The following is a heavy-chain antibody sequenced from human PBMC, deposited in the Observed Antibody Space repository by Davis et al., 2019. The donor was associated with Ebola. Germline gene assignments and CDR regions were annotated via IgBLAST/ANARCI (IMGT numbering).Heavy chain of an antibody. CDR3: ARERYFDWLLLVGGRGPYGY. J-gene: IGHJ4*02. CDR2: INHGGST. Sequence: MPSETLSLTCAVFDGSFSGYYWTWIRQPPGKGLEWIGEINHGGSTNYNPSLKSRVTISVDTSKNQFSLKLSSVTAAETAVYYCARERYFDWLLLVGGRGPYGYWGQGTLVTVSS. CDR1: DGSFSGYY. V-gene: IGHV4-34*01. D-gene: IGHD3-9*01.